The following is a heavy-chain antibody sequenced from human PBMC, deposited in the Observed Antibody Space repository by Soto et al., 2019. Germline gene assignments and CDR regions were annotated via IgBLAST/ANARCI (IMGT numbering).Heavy chain of an antibody. J-gene: IGHJ5*02. CDR2: ISAYNGNT. D-gene: IGHD6-13*01. V-gene: IGHV1-18*01. Sequence: QVQLVQSGAEVKKPGASVKVSCKASGYTFTSYGISWVRQAPGQGLEWMGWISAYNGNTNYAQKPQGRVNMTTDTSASTAYMDLRRLRSDDTSVYYCARRWAGIAAAGTPYNWFAPWGQGTLVTVSS. CDR3: ARRWAGIAAAGTPYNWFAP. CDR1: GYTFTSYG.